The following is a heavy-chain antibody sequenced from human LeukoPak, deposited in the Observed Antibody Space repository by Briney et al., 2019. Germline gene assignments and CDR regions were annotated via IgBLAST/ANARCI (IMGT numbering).Heavy chain of an antibody. D-gene: IGHD2-15*01. CDR2: ISGSSGHT. CDR3: ARDLRLAFCSGGSCGYYGMDV. V-gene: IGHV3-21*01. J-gene: IGHJ6*02. Sequence: PGGSLRLSCAASGLTFSSYAMSWVRQAPGRGLEWVSAISGSSGHTYYADSVKGRFTISRDNAKNSLYLQMNSLRAEDTAVYYCARDLRLAFCSGGSCGYYGMDVWGQGTTVTVSS. CDR1: GLTFSSYA.